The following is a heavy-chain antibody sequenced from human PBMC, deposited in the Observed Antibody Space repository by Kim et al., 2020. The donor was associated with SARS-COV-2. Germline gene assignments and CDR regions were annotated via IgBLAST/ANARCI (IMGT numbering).Heavy chain of an antibody. D-gene: IGHD6-13*01. CDR1: GGSFSGYY. J-gene: IGHJ5*02. V-gene: IGHV4-34*01. CDR3: ARDGYSSSWYARPHNWFDP. Sequence: SETLSLTCAVYGGSFSGYYWSWIRQPPGKGLEWIGEINHSGSTNYNPSLKSRVTISVDTSKNQFSLKLSSVTAADTAVYYCARDGYSSSWYARPHNWFDPWGQGTLVTVSS. CDR2: INHSGST.